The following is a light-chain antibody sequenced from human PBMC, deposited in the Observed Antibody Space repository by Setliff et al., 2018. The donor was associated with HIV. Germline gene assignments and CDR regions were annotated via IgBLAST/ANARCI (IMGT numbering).Light chain of an antibody. V-gene: IGLV2-18*02. CDR2: GVT. CDR3: MSYTNIRSWV. CDR1: SSDIGTYNR. Sequence: QSALAQPPSVSGSPGQSVIISCTGTSSDIGTYNRVSWFQQTPNTAPKLIIYGVTYRPSGDPDRSSGSKSANTASLTISGLQAADEADYYCMSYTNIRSWVFGGGTQLT. J-gene: IGLJ3*02.